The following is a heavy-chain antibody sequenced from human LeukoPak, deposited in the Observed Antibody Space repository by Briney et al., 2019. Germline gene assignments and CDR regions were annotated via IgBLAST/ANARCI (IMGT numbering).Heavy chain of an antibody. V-gene: IGHV1-46*01. J-gene: IGHJ5*02. D-gene: IGHD1-26*01. CDR2: INPTGGST. Sequence: GASVKVSCKASGYTFTSYDMHWVRQAPGRGLEWMGLINPTGGSTGYAQKFQGRVTMTRDMSTSTDYMELSSLRSEDTAIYYCARDNSVGDNAWWFDPWGQGTLVTVSS. CDR3: ARDNSVGDNAWWFDP. CDR1: GYTFTSYD.